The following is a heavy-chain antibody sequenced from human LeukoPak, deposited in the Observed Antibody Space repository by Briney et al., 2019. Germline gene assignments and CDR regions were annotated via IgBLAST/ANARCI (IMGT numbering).Heavy chain of an antibody. V-gene: IGHV4-31*03. D-gene: IGHD3/OR15-3a*01. CDR3: ASNFGQN. CDR2: IYYGEIT. J-gene: IGHJ4*02. CDR1: GDSINSGGFY. Sequence: SETLSLTCTVSGDSINSGGFYWSWIRQHPGKGLEWIGYIYYGEITYYNPSLKSRVTISVDAPKNQFSLKVRSVTAADTAVYYRASNFGQNWGQGTLVTVSS.